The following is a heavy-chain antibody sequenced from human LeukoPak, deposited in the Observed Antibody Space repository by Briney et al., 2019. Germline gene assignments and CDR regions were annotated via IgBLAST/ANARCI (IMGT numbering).Heavy chain of an antibody. D-gene: IGHD2-2*01. CDR3: ARDPSTLIVVVPAALYYGMDV. J-gene: IGHJ6*02. CDR2: XXSDGSNK. V-gene: IGHV3-30-3*01. Sequence: VRQAPGXXXXXXXXXXSDGSNKYYADSVKGRFTISRDNAKNTLYLQMNGLRADDTAVYYCARDPSTLIVVVPAALYYGMDVWGQGTTVTVSS.